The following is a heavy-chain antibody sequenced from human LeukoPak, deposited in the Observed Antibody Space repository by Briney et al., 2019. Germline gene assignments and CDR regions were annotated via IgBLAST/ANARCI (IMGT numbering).Heavy chain of an antibody. Sequence: SETLSLTCTVSGGSISSYYWSWIRQPPGKGLEWIGYIYYSGSTNYNPSLKSRVTISVDTSKNQFSLKLSSVTAADTAVYYCARGGDYSNSHFDYWGQGTLVTVSS. J-gene: IGHJ4*02. CDR3: ARGGDYSNSHFDY. V-gene: IGHV4-59*01. CDR1: GGSISSYY. CDR2: IYYSGST. D-gene: IGHD4-11*01.